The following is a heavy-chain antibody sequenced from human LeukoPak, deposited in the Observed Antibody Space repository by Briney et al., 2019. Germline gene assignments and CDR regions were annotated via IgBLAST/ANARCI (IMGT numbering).Heavy chain of an antibody. CDR2: IHHSGSP. Sequence: SETLSLTCGIYGGSFSGYYWSWIRQPPGRGLEWIGEIHHSGSPRYNPSLKSRVTITVDTSRNQFSLKLRSVTAADTAVYFCARADRGHFASAYWGQGTLVTVSS. CDR1: GGSFSGYY. D-gene: IGHD3-10*01. J-gene: IGHJ4*02. V-gene: IGHV4-34*01. CDR3: ARADRGHFASAY.